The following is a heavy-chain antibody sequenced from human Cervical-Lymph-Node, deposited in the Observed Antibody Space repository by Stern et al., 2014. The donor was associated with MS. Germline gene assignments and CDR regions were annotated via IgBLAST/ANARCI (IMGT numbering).Heavy chain of an antibody. D-gene: IGHD3-10*01. V-gene: IGHV2-26*01. CDR3: ARIAPLLWFGELLTGNDAFDI. CDR1: GFSLSNARMG. CDR2: IFSNDEK. Sequence: QITLKESGPVLVKPTETLTLTCTVSGFSLSNARMGVSWIRQPPGKALEWLAHIFSNDEKSYSKSLKSRPTISKHTPTNHGWRTMTNMDPVDTATYYCARIAPLLWFGELLTGNDAFDIWGQGTMVTVSS. J-gene: IGHJ3*02.